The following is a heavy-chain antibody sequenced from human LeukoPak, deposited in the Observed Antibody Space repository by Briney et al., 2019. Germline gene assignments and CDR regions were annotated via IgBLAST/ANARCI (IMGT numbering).Heavy chain of an antibody. J-gene: IGHJ6*03. CDR2: ISGDGGST. CDR3: AKPHDYGDSLYYYYMDV. Sequence: GGSLRLSCAASGFIFDDYAMHWVRHAPGKGLEWVSLISGDGGSTYHADSVQGRFTISRDNSKNSLYLQMNSLRTEDTALYYCAKPHDYGDSLYYYYMDVWGKGTTVTVSS. D-gene: IGHD4-17*01. V-gene: IGHV3-43*02. CDR1: GFIFDDYA.